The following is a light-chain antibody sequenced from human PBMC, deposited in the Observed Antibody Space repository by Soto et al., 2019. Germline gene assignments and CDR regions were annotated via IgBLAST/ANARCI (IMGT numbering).Light chain of an antibody. CDR1: SSDIGAYNY. J-gene: IGLJ1*01. Sequence: QSALTQPASVSGSPGQSITISCTGTSSDIGAYNYVSWNQQQPGKAPKLMIYEVSNRPSGVSNRFSGSKSGNTASLTISGLQAEDEADYYCSSYTRSSTYVFGTVTKLTVL. CDR3: SSYTRSSTYV. V-gene: IGLV2-14*01. CDR2: EVS.